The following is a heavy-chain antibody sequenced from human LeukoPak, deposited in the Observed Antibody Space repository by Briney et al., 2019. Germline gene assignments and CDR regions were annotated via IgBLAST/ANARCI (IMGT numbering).Heavy chain of an antibody. V-gene: IGHV3-11*04. J-gene: IGHJ3*01. CDR1: GFIFSDFY. CDR2: ISISGTTT. D-gene: IGHD3-22*01. Sequence: GGSLRLSCAASGFIFSDFYMGWIRQAPGKGLEWVSYISISGTTTNYADSVKGRFVISRDNSKNVVFLHMNSLRPEDTAMYYCARDYHFYYYDNNAHTFDFWGQGTMVTVSS. CDR3: ARDYHFYYYDNNAHTFDF.